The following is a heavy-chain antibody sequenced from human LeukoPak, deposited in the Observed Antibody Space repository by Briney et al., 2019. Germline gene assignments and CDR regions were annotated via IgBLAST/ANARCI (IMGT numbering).Heavy chain of an antibody. CDR1: GGTFSSYA. CDR2: IIPIFGTA. Sequence: ASVKVSCKASGGTFSSYAISWVRQAPGQGLEWMGGIIPIFGTANYAQKFQGGVTITADESTSTAYMELSSLRSEDTAVYYCAKVGVVAANWFDPWGQGTLVTVSS. V-gene: IGHV1-69*13. J-gene: IGHJ5*02. D-gene: IGHD2-15*01. CDR3: AKVGVVAANWFDP.